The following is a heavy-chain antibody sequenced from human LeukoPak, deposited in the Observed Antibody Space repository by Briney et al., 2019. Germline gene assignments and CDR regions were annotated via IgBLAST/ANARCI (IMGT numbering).Heavy chain of an antibody. V-gene: IGHV3-48*03. Sequence: AGGSQRLSCAASGFTFSRYAMSWVRQAPGKGLEWVSYISSTGNTIFYADSVKGRFTISRDNAQNSLYLQMNSLRAEDTAIYYCARGLRPVDTAHDYWGQGILVTVSS. CDR2: ISSTGNTI. D-gene: IGHD5-18*01. CDR3: ARGLRPVDTAHDY. J-gene: IGHJ4*02. CDR1: GFTFSRYA.